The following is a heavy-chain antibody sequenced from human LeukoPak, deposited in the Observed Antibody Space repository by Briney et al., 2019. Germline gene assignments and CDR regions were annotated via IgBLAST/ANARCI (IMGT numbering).Heavy chain of an antibody. Sequence: SEALSLTCAVYGGSFSGYYWSWIRQRPGKGLEWIGEINHSGSTNYNPSLKSRVTISVDTSKNQFSLKLSSVTAADTAVYYCARGRRESTRPFDYWGQGTLVTVSS. J-gene: IGHJ4*02. CDR1: GGSFSGYY. V-gene: IGHV4-34*01. CDR2: INHSGST. D-gene: IGHD3-10*01. CDR3: ARGRRESTRPFDY.